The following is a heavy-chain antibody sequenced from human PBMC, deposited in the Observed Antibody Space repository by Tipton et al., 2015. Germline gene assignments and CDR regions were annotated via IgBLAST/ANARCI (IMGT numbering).Heavy chain of an antibody. J-gene: IGHJ4*02. D-gene: IGHD7-27*01. Sequence: SLRLSCAASGFTFNDYAMHWVRQASGKGLEWVSGISWGSATIGYADSVKGRFTISRDNAKNSLYLQMNSLRAEDTAVYYCARADGNVWGAFDYWGQGTLVTVSS. CDR3: ARADGNVWGAFDY. CDR1: GFTFNDYA. CDR2: ISWGSATI. V-gene: IGHV3-9*01.